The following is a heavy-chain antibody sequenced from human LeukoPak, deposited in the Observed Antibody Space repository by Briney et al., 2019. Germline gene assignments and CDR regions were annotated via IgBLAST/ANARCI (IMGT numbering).Heavy chain of an antibody. Sequence: ASVKVSCKGSGYTFTGYYMHWVRQAPGQGLEWMGWLNPKSGDTIYAQKFQGRVTMTRDTSISTAYMELSRLTSDGTAMYYCASGYTTSPFDHWGQGTLVTVSS. V-gene: IGHV1-2*02. CDR2: LNPKSGDT. CDR1: GYTFTGYY. CDR3: ASGYTTSPFDH. D-gene: IGHD5-12*01. J-gene: IGHJ4*02.